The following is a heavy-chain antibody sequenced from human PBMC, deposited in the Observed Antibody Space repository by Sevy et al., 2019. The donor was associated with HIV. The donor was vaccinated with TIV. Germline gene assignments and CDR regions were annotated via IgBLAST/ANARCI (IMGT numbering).Heavy chain of an antibody. CDR2: INWNGGST. D-gene: IGHD4-17*01. J-gene: IGHJ4*02. CDR3: ARVWGYGGNSGAFDY. Sequence: GGSLRLSCAASGFTFDDYGMSWVRQAPGKGLEWVSGINWNGGSTGYADSVKGRFTISRDNAKNSLYLQMNSLRAEDTALYYCARVWGYGGNSGAFDYWGQGTLVTVSS. V-gene: IGHV3-20*04. CDR1: GFTFDDYG.